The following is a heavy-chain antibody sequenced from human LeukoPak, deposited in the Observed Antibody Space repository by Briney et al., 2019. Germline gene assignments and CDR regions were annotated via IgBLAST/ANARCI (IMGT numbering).Heavy chain of an antibody. Sequence: GESLKISCKGSGYSFTSYWIGWVRQMPGKGLEWMGIIYPGDSGTRYSPSFQGQVTISADKSISTAYLQWSSLKASDIAMYYCARRGRIAAAGTNYYYGMDVWGQGTTVTVSS. CDR2: IYPGDSGT. V-gene: IGHV5-51*01. J-gene: IGHJ6*02. CDR1: GYSFTSYW. CDR3: ARRGRIAAAGTNYYYGMDV. D-gene: IGHD6-13*01.